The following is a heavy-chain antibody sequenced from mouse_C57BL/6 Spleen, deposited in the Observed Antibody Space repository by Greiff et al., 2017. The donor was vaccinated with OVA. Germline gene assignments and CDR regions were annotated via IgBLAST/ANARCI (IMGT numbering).Heavy chain of an antibody. D-gene: IGHD2-3*01. Sequence: VQLQQSGAELVRPGASVKLSCTASGFNIKDYYMHWVKQRPEQGLAWIGRIDPEDGDTEYAPKFQGKATMTADTSSNTAYLQLSSLTSVDTAVYYCTVYDGYDGGFDYWGHGTTLTVSS. CDR1: GFNIKDYY. CDR3: TVYDGYDGGFDY. V-gene: IGHV14-1*01. CDR2: IDPEDGDT. J-gene: IGHJ2*01.